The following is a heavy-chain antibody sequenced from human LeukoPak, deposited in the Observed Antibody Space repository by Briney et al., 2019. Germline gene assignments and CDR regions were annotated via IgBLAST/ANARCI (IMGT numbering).Heavy chain of an antibody. V-gene: IGHV4-59*01. CDR2: IYYSGSN. D-gene: IGHD3-10*01. Sequence: SETLSLTCTVSGGSISSYYWSWIRQPPGKGLEWIGYIYYSGSNNYNPSLKSRVTISVDTSKNQFSLKLSSVTAADTAVYYCARAEPFGGNDYWGQGTLVTVSS. J-gene: IGHJ4*02. CDR1: GGSISSYY. CDR3: ARAEPFGGNDY.